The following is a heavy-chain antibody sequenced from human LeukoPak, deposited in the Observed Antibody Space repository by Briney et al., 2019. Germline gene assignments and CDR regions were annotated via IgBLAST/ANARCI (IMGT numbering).Heavy chain of an antibody. CDR2: IYHSGST. D-gene: IGHD3-22*01. J-gene: IGHJ4*02. Sequence: SETLSLTCAVSGGSISSSNWWSWVRQPPGKGLEWIGEIYHSGSTNYNPSLKSRVTISVDKSKNQFSLKLSSVTAADTAVYYCARESDPNYYDSSGYLYYFDYWGQGTLVTVSS. V-gene: IGHV4-4*02. CDR1: GGSISSSNW. CDR3: ARESDPNYYDSSGYLYYFDY.